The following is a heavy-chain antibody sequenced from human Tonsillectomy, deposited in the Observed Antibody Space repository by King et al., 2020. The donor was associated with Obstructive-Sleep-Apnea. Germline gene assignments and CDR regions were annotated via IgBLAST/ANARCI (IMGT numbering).Heavy chain of an antibody. CDR3: AKDNSSGWYRGLDY. CDR2: ISWNSGSI. V-gene: IGHV3-9*01. Sequence: VQLVDSGGGLVQPGRSLRLSCAASGFTFCDYGMHWFRQVSGKGLEWVSGISWNSGSICYADSVKGLFTISRDNAKNSLHLQMNSLRAEDTAFYYCAKDNSSGWYRGLDYWGQGTLVIVSS. J-gene: IGHJ4*02. D-gene: IGHD6-19*01. CDR1: GFTFCDYG.